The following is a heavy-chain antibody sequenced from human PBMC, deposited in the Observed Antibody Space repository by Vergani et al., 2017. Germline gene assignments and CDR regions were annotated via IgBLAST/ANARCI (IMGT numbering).Heavy chain of an antibody. CDR2: IRYDGSNK. J-gene: IGHJ4*02. CDR3: ARRGEDCSGGSCYWDYFDY. Sequence: QVQLVESGGGVVQPGRSLRLSCAASGFTFSSYAISWVRTAPGKGLEWVAFIRYDGSNKYYADSVKGRFTISRDNSKNTLYLQMNSLRAEDTAVYYCARRGEDCSGGSCYWDYFDYWGQGTLVTVSS. CDR1: GFTFSSYA. V-gene: IGHV3-33*08. D-gene: IGHD2-15*01.